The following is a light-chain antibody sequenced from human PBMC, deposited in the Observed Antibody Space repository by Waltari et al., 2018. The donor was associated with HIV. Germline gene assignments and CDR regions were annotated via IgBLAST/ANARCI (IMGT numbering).Light chain of an antibody. Sequence: QSALTQPASVSGSPGQSITLSCTGTSTDVGTYNLVSWYQQHPGKAPKRIIYEVTKRPSGVSNRFSGSKAGNTASLTISGLQADDEADYYCCSYVATNTFFGTGTKVTVL. V-gene: IGLV2-23*02. CDR1: STDVGTYNL. CDR2: EVT. CDR3: CSYVATNTF. J-gene: IGLJ1*01.